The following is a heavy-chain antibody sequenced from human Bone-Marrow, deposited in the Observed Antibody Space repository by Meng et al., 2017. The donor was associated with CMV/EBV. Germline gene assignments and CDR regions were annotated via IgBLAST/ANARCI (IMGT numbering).Heavy chain of an antibody. CDR2: IDIDGRDI. Sequence: EVQLVESGGGLVQPGGSLRPSCAGSGFTLRSYWMHWVRQAPGKGLEWVSRIDIDGRDITYADSVKGRFTISRDTAKNTLYLEMNSLRVEDTAVYYCARGLEEYLGWEMGYWGQGTLVTVSS. D-gene: IGHD2/OR15-2a*01. CDR1: GFTLRSYW. V-gene: IGHV3-74*03. J-gene: IGHJ4*02. CDR3: ARGLEEYLGWEMGY.